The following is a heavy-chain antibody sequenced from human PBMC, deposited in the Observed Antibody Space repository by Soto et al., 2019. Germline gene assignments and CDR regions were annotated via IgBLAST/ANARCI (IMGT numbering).Heavy chain of an antibody. CDR3: ARPRKYYVSGKENHYYYGMHV. J-gene: IGHJ6*02. CDR1: GGSISSGGYY. V-gene: IGHV4-31*03. D-gene: IGHD3-10*01. Sequence: SETLSLTCTVSGGSISSGGYYWSWIRQHPGKGLEWIGYIYYSGSTYYNPSLKSRVTISVDTSKNQFSLKLSSVTAADTAVYYCARPRKYYVSGKENHYYYGMHVWGQGTTVSGSS. CDR2: IYYSGST.